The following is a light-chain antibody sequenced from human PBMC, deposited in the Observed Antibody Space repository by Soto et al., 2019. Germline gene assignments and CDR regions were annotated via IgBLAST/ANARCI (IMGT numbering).Light chain of an antibody. CDR1: SSDIGGLYNY. J-gene: IGLJ2*01. CDR3: SAYSGGANHVV. CDR2: DVN. Sequence: QSALTQPASVSGSPGQSITISCTGTSSDIGGLYNYVSWYQQHPGKAPKLLIYDVNDRPSGVSDRFSGSKSGNTASLTISGLQAEDEADYFCSAYSGGANHVVFGGGTQLTVL. V-gene: IGLV2-14*03.